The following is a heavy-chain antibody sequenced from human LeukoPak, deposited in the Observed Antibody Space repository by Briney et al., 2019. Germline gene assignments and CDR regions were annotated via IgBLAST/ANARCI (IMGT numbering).Heavy chain of an antibody. D-gene: IGHD5-12*01. CDR2: ISYDGSNK. V-gene: IGHV3-30-3*01. CDR3: ARGESHSGYDYNY. CDR1: GFTFSSYA. J-gene: IGHJ4*02. Sequence: GRSLRLSCAASGFTFSSYAMHWVRQAPGKGLEWVAVISYDGSNKYYADSVKGRFTISRDNSKNTLYLQMNSLGAEDTAVYYCARGESHSGYDYNYWGQGTLVTVSS.